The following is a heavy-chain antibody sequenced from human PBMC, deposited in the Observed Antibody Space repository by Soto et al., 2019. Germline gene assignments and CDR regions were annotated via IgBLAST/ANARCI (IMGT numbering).Heavy chain of an antibody. Sequence: EVQLVQSGAEVKKPGESLKISCKGSGYSFTSYWIGWVRQMPGKGLEWMGIIYPGDSDTRYSPSFQGQVTISADKSISTAYLQWSSLKASDTAMYYCARYIDDYGAPRDYYYYGMDVWGQGTTVTVSS. CDR3: ARYIDDYGAPRDYYYYGMDV. D-gene: IGHD4-17*01. CDR2: IYPGDSDT. J-gene: IGHJ6*02. CDR1: GYSFTSYW. V-gene: IGHV5-51*03.